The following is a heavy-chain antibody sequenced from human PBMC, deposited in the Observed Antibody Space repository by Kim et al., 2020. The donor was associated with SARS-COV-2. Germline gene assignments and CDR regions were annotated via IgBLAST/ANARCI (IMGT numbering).Heavy chain of an antibody. CDR2: INAGNGNT. V-gene: IGHV1-3*01. Sequence: ASVKVSCKASGYTFTSYAMHWVRQAPGQRLEWMGWINAGNGNTKYSQKFQGRVTITRDTSASTAYMELSSLRSEDTAVYYCARVSIGGLLWYPSIDYWGQGTLVTVSS. CDR3: ARVSIGGLLWYPSIDY. J-gene: IGHJ4*02. D-gene: IGHD3-10*01. CDR1: GYTFTSYA.